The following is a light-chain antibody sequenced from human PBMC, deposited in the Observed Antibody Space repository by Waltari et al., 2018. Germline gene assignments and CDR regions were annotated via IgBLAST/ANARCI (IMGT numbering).Light chain of an antibody. J-gene: IGKJ1*01. V-gene: IGKV3-20*01. Sequence: CRASQSVSRALAWYQQRPGQAPRLLIYGASSRATGIPDRFSGSGYGTDFSLTISRLEPEDFAVYYCQNYVRLPATFGQGTKVEIK. CDR2: GAS. CDR3: QNYVRLPAT. CDR1: QSVSRA.